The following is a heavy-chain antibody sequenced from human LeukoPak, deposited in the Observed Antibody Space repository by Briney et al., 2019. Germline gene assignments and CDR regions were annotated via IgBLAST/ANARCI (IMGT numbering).Heavy chain of an antibody. CDR1: GYTFTSYY. D-gene: IGHD3-16*02. J-gene: IGHJ4*02. CDR3: ARDYRDYVWGSYRPKYYFDY. V-gene: IGHV1-46*01. Sequence: ASVKVSCKASGYTFTSYYMHWLRQAPGQGLEWMGIINPSGGSTSYAQKFQGRVTMTRDTSTSTVYMELSSLRSEDTAVYYCARDYRDYVWGSYRPKYYFDYWGQGTLVTVSS. CDR2: INPSGGST.